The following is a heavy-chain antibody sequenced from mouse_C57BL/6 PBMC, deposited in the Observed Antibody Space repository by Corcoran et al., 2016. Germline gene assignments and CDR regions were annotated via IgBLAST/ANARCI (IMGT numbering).Heavy chain of an antibody. J-gene: IGHJ4*01. CDR1: GYTSTDYY. CDR2: INPYNGGT. Sequence: EVLLHQSGPLLVEPGASVKISCKASGYTSTDYYMNWVWQSHGQSLEWIGVINPYNGGTSYNQKFKGKATLTVDKSSSTAYMELNSLTSEDSAVYNCARNGEYYYGGCWDYWGQGTAVTVSS. CDR3: ARNGEYYYGGCWDY. D-gene: IGHD1-1*01. V-gene: IGHV1-19*01.